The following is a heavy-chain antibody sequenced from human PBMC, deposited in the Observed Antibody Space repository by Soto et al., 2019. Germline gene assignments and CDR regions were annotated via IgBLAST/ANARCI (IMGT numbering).Heavy chain of an antibody. J-gene: IGHJ4*02. CDR3: ATSPMVVTAIPFDY. CDR1: GGTFSSYA. CDR2: IIPIFGTA. V-gene: IGHV1-69*13. Sequence: GASVEVSCEASGGTFSSYAISWVRQAPGQGLEWMGGIIPIFGTANYAQKLQGRVTITADESTSTAYMELSSLRSEDTAVYYCATSPMVVTAIPFDYWGQGTLVTVSS. D-gene: IGHD2-21*02.